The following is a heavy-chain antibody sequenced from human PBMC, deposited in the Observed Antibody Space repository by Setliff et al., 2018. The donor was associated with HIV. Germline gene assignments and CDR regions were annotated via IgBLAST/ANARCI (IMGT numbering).Heavy chain of an antibody. CDR2: VNRGRRT. Sequence: PSETLSLTCALYGGSFSDYYWSWIRQPPGMGLEWIGEVNRGRRTNSNSSLKSRVTISIDTSRNQFSLTVSSVTAADTAVYYCAREIPYSYGGRGHPLWGQGTLVTVSS. V-gene: IGHV4-34*01. CDR3: AREIPYSYGGRGHPL. CDR1: GGSFSDYY. J-gene: IGHJ4*02. D-gene: IGHD3-22*01.